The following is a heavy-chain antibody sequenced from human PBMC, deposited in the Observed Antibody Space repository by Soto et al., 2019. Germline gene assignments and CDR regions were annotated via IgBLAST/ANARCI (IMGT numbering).Heavy chain of an antibody. J-gene: IGHJ4*02. CDR3: AGGPQWYSSSPTELDY. Sequence: QVQLVESGGGVVQPGRSLRLSCAASGFTFSSYGMHWVRQAPGKGLEWVAVIWYDGSNKYYADSVKGRFTISRDNSKNTLYLQMNSLRAEDTAVYYCAGGPQWYSSSPTELDYWGQGTLVTVSS. D-gene: IGHD6-13*01. V-gene: IGHV3-33*01. CDR1: GFTFSSYG. CDR2: IWYDGSNK.